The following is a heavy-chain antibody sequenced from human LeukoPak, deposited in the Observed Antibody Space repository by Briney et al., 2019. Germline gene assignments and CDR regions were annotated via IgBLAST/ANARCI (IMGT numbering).Heavy chain of an antibody. V-gene: IGHV3-48*01. D-gene: IGHD3-22*01. Sequence: AGGSLRLSCAASGFTFSSYSMNWVRQAPGKGLEWVSNISSSSSTIYYADSVKGRFTISRDNAKNSLYLQMNSLRAEDTAVYYCARDSYYDSSGFTFDIWGQGTMVTVSS. CDR1: GFTFSSYS. CDR2: ISSSSSTI. CDR3: ARDSYYDSSGFTFDI. J-gene: IGHJ3*02.